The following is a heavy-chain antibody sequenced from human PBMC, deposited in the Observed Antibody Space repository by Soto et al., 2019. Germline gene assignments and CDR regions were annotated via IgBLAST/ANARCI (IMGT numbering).Heavy chain of an antibody. CDR2: IIPIFGTA. J-gene: IGHJ4*02. CDR3: ARDPGYSYVIFDY. Sequence: GASVKVSCKASGGTFSSYAISWVRQAPGQGLGWMGGIIPIFGTANYAQKFQGRVTITADESTSTAYMELSSLRSEDTAVYYCARDPGYSYVIFDYWGQGTLVTVSS. V-gene: IGHV1-69*13. CDR1: GGTFSSYA. D-gene: IGHD5-18*01.